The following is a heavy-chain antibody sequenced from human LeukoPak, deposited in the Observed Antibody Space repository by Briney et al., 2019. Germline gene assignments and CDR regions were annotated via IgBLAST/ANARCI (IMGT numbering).Heavy chain of an antibody. V-gene: IGHV6-1*01. Sequence: SQTLSLTCAISGDILSSNSATWNWIRLSPSRGLEWLGRTYYRSNWYNDYALSVKSRITFIPDTSKNQFSLQLNSVTPEDTAVYYCARFGVSDYYFDYWGQGTLVTVSS. CDR2: TYYRSNWYN. D-gene: IGHD2-8*01. CDR1: GDILSSNSAT. CDR3: ARFGVSDYYFDY. J-gene: IGHJ4*02.